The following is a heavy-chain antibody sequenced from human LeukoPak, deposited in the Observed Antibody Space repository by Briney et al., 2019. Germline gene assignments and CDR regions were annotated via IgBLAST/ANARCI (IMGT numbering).Heavy chain of an antibody. CDR3: ARDRKYYYHMDV. J-gene: IGHJ6*03. Sequence: SETLSLTCAVYGGSFSGYYWSWIRQPPGKGLEWIGEIYHSGSTYYNPSLKTRVTISVDTSKNQFSLNLTSLTAADTAVYYCARDRKYYYHMDVWGKGTTVTVSS. D-gene: IGHD1-14*01. V-gene: IGHV4-34*01. CDR2: IYHSGST. CDR1: GGSFSGYY.